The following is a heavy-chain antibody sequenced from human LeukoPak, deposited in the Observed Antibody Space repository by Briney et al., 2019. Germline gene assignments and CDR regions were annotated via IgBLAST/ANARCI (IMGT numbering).Heavy chain of an antibody. V-gene: IGHV4-39*02. CDR3: ARSDPYYYMDV. CDR2: IYYSGGT. CDR1: GGSVSSSSYY. Sequence: SETLSLTCSVSGGSVSSSSYYWGWIRQPPGKGLEWIGSIYYSGGTYYNPSLKSRVIISVDTSKNHFSLKLSSVTAADTAVYYCARSDPYYYMDVWGKGTTVTVSS. J-gene: IGHJ6*03.